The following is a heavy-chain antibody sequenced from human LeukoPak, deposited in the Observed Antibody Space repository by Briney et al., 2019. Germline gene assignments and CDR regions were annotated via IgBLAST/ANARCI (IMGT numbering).Heavy chain of an antibody. CDR1: GFTFSSYV. D-gene: IGHD2-2*01. CDR3: AKDRGIVVVPAALWFDP. J-gene: IGHJ5*02. Sequence: GGSLRLSCAASGFTFSSYVMSWVRQAPGKGLEWVSAISGSGGSTYYADSVKGRFTISRDNSKNTLYLQMNSLRAEDTAVYYCAKDRGIVVVPAALWFDPWGQGTLVTVSS. V-gene: IGHV3-23*01. CDR2: ISGSGGST.